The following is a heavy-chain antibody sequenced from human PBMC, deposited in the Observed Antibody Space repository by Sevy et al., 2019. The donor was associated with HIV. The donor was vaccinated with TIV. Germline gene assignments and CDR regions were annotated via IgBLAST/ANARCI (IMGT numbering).Heavy chain of an antibody. J-gene: IGHJ4*02. D-gene: IGHD3-3*01. Sequence: GGSLRLSCAASGFTFSSYGMHWVRQAPGKGLEWVAVISYDGSNKYYADSVKGRFTISRDNAKNSLYLQMNSLRGEDTAVYYCARVAGYDFWNGYAYWGQGTLVTVSS. CDR1: GFTFSSYG. CDR3: ARVAGYDFWNGYAY. CDR2: ISYDGSNK. V-gene: IGHV3-30*03.